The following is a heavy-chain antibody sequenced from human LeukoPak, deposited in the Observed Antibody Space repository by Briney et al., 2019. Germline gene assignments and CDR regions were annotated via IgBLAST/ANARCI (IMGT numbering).Heavy chain of an antibody. CDR2: IFYTAST. D-gene: IGHD2-21*02. V-gene: IGHV4-39*01. Sequence: SETLSLTCTVSGGSISSSSHYWGWIRQAPGKGLEWIGNIFYTASTYYNPSLKSRVTMSVDTSKNQFSLNLSSVTAADTAIYYCARRCGGGCYSGDYWGQGTLVTVSS. CDR1: GGSISSSSHY. CDR3: ARRCGGGCYSGDY. J-gene: IGHJ4*02.